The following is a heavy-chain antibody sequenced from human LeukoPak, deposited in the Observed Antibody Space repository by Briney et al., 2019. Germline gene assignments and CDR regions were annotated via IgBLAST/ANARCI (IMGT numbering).Heavy chain of an antibody. CDR2: ISSSSSYI. J-gene: IGHJ4*02. CDR1: GFTFSSYS. D-gene: IGHD4-17*01. V-gene: IGHV3-21*01. CDR3: ASAESGGDYIY. Sequence: GGSLRLSCTASGFTFSSYSMNWVRQAPGKGLEWVSSISSSSSYIYYADSVKGRFTISRDNAKNSLYLQMNSLRAEDTAVYYCASAESGGDYIYWGQGTLVTVSS.